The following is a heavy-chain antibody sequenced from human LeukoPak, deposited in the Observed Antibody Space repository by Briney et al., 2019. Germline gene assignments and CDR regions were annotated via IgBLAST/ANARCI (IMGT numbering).Heavy chain of an antibody. CDR2: ISSSGSTI. Sequence: PGGSLRLSCAASQFTFSDYSMTWIRQAPGKGLERVTYISSSGSTIYYADSVKGRFTISRDNAKNSLYLQMNSLRAEDTAVYFCARDFSSWSLYAMDVWGQGTTVTVSS. CDR1: QFTFSDYS. D-gene: IGHD6-13*01. CDR3: ARDFSSWSLYAMDV. V-gene: IGHV3-11*01. J-gene: IGHJ6*02.